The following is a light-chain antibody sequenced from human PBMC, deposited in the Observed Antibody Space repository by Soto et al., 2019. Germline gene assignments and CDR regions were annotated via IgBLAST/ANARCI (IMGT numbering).Light chain of an antibody. CDR3: QQYASSPT. CDR2: AAS. Sequence: EIVLTHSPGTLSLSPWERATLSSSASQSVYSNYLAWYQQKPGQAPRRLIYAASSRATGIPDRFSGSGSGTDFTLTISRLEPEDFAVYYCQQYASSPTFGEGTRLEIK. J-gene: IGKJ5*01. CDR1: QSVYSNY. V-gene: IGKV3-20*01.